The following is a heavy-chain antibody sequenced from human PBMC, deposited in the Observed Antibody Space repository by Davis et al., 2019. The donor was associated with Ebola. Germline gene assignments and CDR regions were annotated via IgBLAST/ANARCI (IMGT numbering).Heavy chain of an antibody. CDR2: IYYSGST. CDR1: GGSISSYY. J-gene: IGHJ6*02. D-gene: IGHD2-2*01. Sequence: GSLRLSCTVSGGSISSYYWSWIRQPPGKGLEWIGYIYYSGSTNYNPSLKSRVTISVDKSKNQFSLKLSSVTAADTAVYYCARGYCSSTSCYVDYGMDVWGQGTTVTVSS. V-gene: IGHV4-59*12. CDR3: ARGYCSSTSCYVDYGMDV.